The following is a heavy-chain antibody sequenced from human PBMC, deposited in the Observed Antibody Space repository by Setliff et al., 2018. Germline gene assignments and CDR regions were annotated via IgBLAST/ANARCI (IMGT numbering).Heavy chain of an antibody. Sequence: EASVKVSCKASGGTFSSDGISWVRQAPGQGLGWMGGTIPSFGSTNYAQKFQGRVTIITDESTSTAYMELSSLRTEDSAVYYCAREGVDTRSSTDYRYYMDVWGKGTTVTVSS. J-gene: IGHJ6*03. V-gene: IGHV1-69*05. D-gene: IGHD5-18*01. CDR3: AREGVDTRSSTDYRYYMDV. CDR2: TIPSFGST. CDR1: GGTFSSDG.